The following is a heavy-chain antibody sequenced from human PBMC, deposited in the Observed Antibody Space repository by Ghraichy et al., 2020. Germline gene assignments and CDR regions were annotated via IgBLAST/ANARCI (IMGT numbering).Heavy chain of an antibody. CDR2: IFYSGNT. CDR1: GGSISTTSYH. CDR3: TSEAAGAADY. V-gene: IGHV4-39*02. J-gene: IGHJ4*02. Sequence: SETLSLTCTVSGGSISTTSYHWGWVRQPPGKGLEWIGSIFYSGNTYYSPSLQSRVTISVDTTKNRFSLTLSSMTAADTAVYFCTSEAAGAADYWGQGTLATVSS. D-gene: IGHD6-25*01.